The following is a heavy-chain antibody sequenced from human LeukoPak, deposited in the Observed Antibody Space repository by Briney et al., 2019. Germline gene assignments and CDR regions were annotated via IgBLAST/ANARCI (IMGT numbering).Heavy chain of an antibody. CDR2: IKQDGGEK. J-gene: IGHJ4*02. Sequence: GGSLRLSCAASGFTFSNYWMSWVRQAPGKGLEWVANIKQDGGEKNYVGSVKGRFTISRDNAKNSLCLQMNSLRAEDTAVYYCARDIPFGGYWGQGSLVTVSS. CDR1: GFTFSNYW. CDR3: ARDIPFGGY. D-gene: IGHD3-16*01. V-gene: IGHV3-7*03.